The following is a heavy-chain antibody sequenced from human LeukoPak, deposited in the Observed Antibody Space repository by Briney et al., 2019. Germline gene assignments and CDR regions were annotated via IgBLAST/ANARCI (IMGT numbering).Heavy chain of an antibody. CDR3: ARGATYFDY. Sequence: PSETLSLTCSVFDGSINSYYWTWIRQPPGKGLEWIGYIYYTGSTNYNPSLKSRVTISVDTSKNQFSLKLSSVTAADTAMYYCARGATYFDYWGQGTLVTVSS. D-gene: IGHD4/OR15-4a*01. J-gene: IGHJ4*02. V-gene: IGHV4-59*01. CDR1: DGSINSYY. CDR2: IYYTGST.